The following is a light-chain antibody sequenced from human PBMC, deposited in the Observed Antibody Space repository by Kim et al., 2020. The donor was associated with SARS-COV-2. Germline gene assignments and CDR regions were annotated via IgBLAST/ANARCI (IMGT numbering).Light chain of an antibody. V-gene: IGKV2D-29*01. CDR2: EVS. J-gene: IGKJ1*01. CDR3: MQSLQLPRT. CDR1: ESLLHSDGKTY. Sequence: DIVLTQTPFFLSATPGQPASISCKSNESLLHSDGKTYLYWFLQRPGQPPQCLMYEVSKRFSGVPDRLSGSGSGTDFTLKISRVEAEDVGVYYCMQSLQLPRTFGQGTKVDIK.